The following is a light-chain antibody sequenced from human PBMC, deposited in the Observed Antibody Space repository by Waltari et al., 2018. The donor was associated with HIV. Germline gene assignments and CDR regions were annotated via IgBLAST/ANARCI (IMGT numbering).Light chain of an antibody. J-gene: IGLJ2*01. Sequence: SYELTQPPSVSVSPGHTASITCSGDKLGDKYACWYQQKPGQSPVLVIYQDSKRPSGIPERFSGSNSGNTATLTISGTQAMDEADYYCQAWDSSIVVFGGGTKLTVL. CDR2: QDS. V-gene: IGLV3-1*01. CDR1: KLGDKY. CDR3: QAWDSSIVV.